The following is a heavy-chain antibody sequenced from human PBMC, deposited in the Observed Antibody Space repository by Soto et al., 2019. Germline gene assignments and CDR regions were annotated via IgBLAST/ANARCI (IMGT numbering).Heavy chain of an antibody. V-gene: IGHV1-69*04. D-gene: IGHD4-4*01. CDR1: GGTFSSYT. Sequence: GASVKVSCKASGGTFSSYTISWVRQAPGQGLEWMGRIIPILGIANYAQKFQGRVTITADKSTSTAYMELSSLRSEDTAVYYCARDPRTGYSKPDDAFDIWGQGTMVTVSS. J-gene: IGHJ3*02. CDR2: IIPILGIA. CDR3: ARDPRTGYSKPDDAFDI.